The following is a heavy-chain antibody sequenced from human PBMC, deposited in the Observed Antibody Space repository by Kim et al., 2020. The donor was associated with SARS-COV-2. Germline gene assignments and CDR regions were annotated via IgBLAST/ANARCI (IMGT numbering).Heavy chain of an antibody. CDR1: GGSFSGYY. Sequence: SETLSLTCAVYGGSFSGYYWSWIRQPPGKGLEWIGEINHSGSTNYNPSLKSRVTISVDTSKNQFSLKLSSVTAADTAVYYCASYSSGWYGWWVYWGQGTLVTVSS. D-gene: IGHD6-19*01. CDR2: INHSGST. CDR3: ASYSSGWYGWWVY. J-gene: IGHJ4*02. V-gene: IGHV4-34*01.